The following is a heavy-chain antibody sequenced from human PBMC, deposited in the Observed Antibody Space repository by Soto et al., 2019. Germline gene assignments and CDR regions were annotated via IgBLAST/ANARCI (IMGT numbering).Heavy chain of an antibody. CDR2: IIPILGIA. Sequence: ASVKVSCKASGGTFSSYTISWVRQAPGQGLEWMGRIIPILGIANYAQKFQGRVTITADKSTSTAYMELSSLRSEDTAVYYCARIGAIAVAGTVSDYWGQGTLVTVSS. V-gene: IGHV1-69*02. CDR3: ARIGAIAVAGTVSDY. D-gene: IGHD6-19*01. CDR1: GGTFSSYT. J-gene: IGHJ4*02.